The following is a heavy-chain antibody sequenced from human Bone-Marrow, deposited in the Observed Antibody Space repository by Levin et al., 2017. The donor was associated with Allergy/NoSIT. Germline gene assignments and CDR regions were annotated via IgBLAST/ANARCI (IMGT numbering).Heavy chain of an antibody. Sequence: PGGSLRLSCTASGFSFSAYGMNWVRQAPGKGLEWVGVIWHDGTNEYYADSVKGRVTISRDNSKNTLYLQMHSLRADDTAIYYCARDYTSSWPGIIDHWGQGTLVTVSS. D-gene: IGHD6-13*01. V-gene: IGHV3-33*01. J-gene: IGHJ4*02. CDR2: IWHDGTNE. CDR1: GFSFSAYG. CDR3: ARDYTSSWPGIIDH.